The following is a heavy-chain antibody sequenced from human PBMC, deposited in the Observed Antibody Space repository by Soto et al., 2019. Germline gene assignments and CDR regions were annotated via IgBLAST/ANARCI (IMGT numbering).Heavy chain of an antibody. CDR2: IDGSGGIT. J-gene: IGHJ5*02. V-gene: IGHV3-23*01. Sequence: QLLQSGGGLVQPGGSLTLSCAASGFTFGTTDMSWVRQAPGEGLEWVPHIDGSGGITYYADSVKGRFTISRDNSRNTVYLQMNSLRGDDTALYYCVKNSGWFNTWGQGALVTVSS. CDR1: GFTFGTTD. D-gene: IGHD3-10*01. CDR3: VKNSGWFNT.